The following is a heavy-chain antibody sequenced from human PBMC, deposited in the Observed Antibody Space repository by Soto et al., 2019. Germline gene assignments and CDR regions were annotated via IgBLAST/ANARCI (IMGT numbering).Heavy chain of an antibody. CDR1: GGSISSSSYY. Sequence: PSETLSLTCTVSGGSISSSSYYWGWIRQPPGKGLEWIGSIYYSGSTYYNPSLKSRVTISVDTSKNQFSLKLSSVTAADTAVYYCARQYSSALSYYYYYMDVWDKGTTVNVSS. CDR3: ARQYSSALSYYYYYMDV. V-gene: IGHV4-39*01. J-gene: IGHJ6*03. CDR2: IYYSGST. D-gene: IGHD6-25*01.